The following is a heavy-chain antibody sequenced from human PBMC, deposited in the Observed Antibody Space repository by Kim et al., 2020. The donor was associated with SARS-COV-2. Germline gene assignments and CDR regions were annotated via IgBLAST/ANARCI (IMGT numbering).Heavy chain of an antibody. V-gene: IGHV4-61*01. D-gene: IGHD1-1*01. CDR3: ARERHRNNPDWHCAL. CDR1: GGSVSSGSYY. Sequence: SETLSLTCTVSGGSVSSGSYYWSWIRQPPGKGLEWIGYVSHSGSTNYNPSLKSRVTLSLDTSKNRFSLKLTSVTAAATAVYYCARERHRNNPDWHCALWG. CDR2: VSHSGST. J-gene: IGHJ2*01.